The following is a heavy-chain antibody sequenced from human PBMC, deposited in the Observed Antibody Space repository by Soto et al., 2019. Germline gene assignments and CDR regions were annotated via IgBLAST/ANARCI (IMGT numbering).Heavy chain of an antibody. CDR1: GFTFSSYG. CDR2: IWYDGSNK. Sequence: QVQLVESGGGVVQPGRSLRLSCAASGFTFSSYGMHWVRQAPGKGLEWVAVIWYDGSNKYYADSVKGRFTISRDNSKNTLYLQMNSLRADDTAVYYCARGRSGWRYDAFDIWGQGTMVTVSS. D-gene: IGHD6-19*01. J-gene: IGHJ3*02. CDR3: ARGRSGWRYDAFDI. V-gene: IGHV3-33*01.